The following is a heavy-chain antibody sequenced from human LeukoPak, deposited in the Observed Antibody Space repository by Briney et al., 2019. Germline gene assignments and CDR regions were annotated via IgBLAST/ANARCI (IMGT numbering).Heavy chain of an antibody. V-gene: IGHV3-23*01. CDR3: AKTASPGIAVAGNDY. J-gene: IGHJ4*02. D-gene: IGHD6-19*01. Sequence: GGSLRLSCAASGFTFSSYAMSWVRQAPGKGLEWVSAISGSGGGTYYADSVKGRFTISRDNSKNTLYLQMNSLRAEDTAVYYCAKTASPGIAVAGNDYWGQGTLVTVSS. CDR2: ISGSGGGT. CDR1: GFTFSSYA.